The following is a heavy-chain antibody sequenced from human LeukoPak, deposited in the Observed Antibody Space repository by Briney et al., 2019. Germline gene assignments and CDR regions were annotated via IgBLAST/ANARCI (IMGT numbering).Heavy chain of an antibody. CDR2: MNPNSGNT. CDR1: GYTFTSYD. V-gene: IGHV1-8*03. D-gene: IGHD3-9*01. J-gene: IGHJ3*02. CDR3: ATLPVLRYFDWLRAAFDI. Sequence: ASVKVSCKASGYTFTSYDINWVRQATGQGLEWMGWMNPNSGNTGYAQKFQGRVTITRNTSISTAYMELSSLRSEDTAVYYCATLPVLRYFDWLRAAFDIWGQGTMVTVSS.